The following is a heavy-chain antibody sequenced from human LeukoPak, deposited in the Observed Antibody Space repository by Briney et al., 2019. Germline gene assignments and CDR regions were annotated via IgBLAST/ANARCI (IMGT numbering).Heavy chain of an antibody. Sequence: GGSLRLSCVASGFTFRSYEMNWVRQAPGKGLEWVSYISSSGGSTIYYADSVKGRFTISRDNAKNSLYLQMNSLRAEDTAVYYCARRWLVRAFDIWGQGTMVTVSA. CDR1: GFTFRSYE. D-gene: IGHD6-19*01. J-gene: IGHJ3*02. CDR2: ISSSGGSTI. CDR3: ARRWLVRAFDI. V-gene: IGHV3-48*03.